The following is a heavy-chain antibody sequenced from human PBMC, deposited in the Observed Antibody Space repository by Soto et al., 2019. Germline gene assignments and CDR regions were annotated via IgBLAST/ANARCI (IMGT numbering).Heavy chain of an antibody. CDR2: INHSGST. D-gene: IGHD3-10*01. V-gene: IGHV4-34*01. Sequence: QVQLQQWGAGLLKPSETLSLTCAVYGGSFSGYYWSWIRQPPGKGPEWIGEINHSGSTNYNPSLKSRVTISVDTSKNQFSLKLSSVTAADTAVYYCARVRVEPENYGSSWWYYYYYGMDVWGQGTTVTVSS. CDR3: ARVRVEPENYGSSWWYYYYYGMDV. CDR1: GGSFSGYY. J-gene: IGHJ6*02.